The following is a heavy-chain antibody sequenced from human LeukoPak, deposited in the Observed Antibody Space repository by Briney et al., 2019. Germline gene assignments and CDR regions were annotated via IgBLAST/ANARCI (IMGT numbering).Heavy chain of an antibody. V-gene: IGHV3-21*01. J-gene: IGHJ3*02. Sequence: GGSLRLSCAASGFTFSSYNMNWVRQAPGKGLEWVSSISTASDYIYYADSLKGRFTISRDNAKNSLYLQMNSLRAEDTAVYYCARDVLSTKEAFDIWGQGTMVTVSS. D-gene: IGHD2-2*01. CDR3: ARDVLSTKEAFDI. CDR2: ISTASDYI. CDR1: GFTFSSYN.